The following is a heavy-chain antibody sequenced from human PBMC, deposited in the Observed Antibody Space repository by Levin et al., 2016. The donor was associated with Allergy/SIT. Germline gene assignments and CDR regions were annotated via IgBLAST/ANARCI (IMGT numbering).Heavy chain of an antibody. CDR2: IYYSGNT. D-gene: IGHD1-1*01. Sequence: SETLSLTCTVSGGSISSYYWSWIRQPPGKGLEWIGYIYYSGNTNYNPSLKSRVTISVDTSKNQFSLKLSSVTAADTAVYYCARTSGRYLERLRGAVYLTNWGQGTLVTVSS. J-gene: IGHJ4*02. CDR3: ARTSGRYLERLRGAVYLTN. CDR1: GGSISSYY. V-gene: IGHV4-59*08.